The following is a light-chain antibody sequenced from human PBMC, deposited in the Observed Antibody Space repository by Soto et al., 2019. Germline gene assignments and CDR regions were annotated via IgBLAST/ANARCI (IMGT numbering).Light chain of an antibody. CDR3: QQYSTYPWT. J-gene: IGKJ1*01. CDR2: KAS. Sequence: DIQMTQSPSTLSASVADRVIITCRASQSISDWLAWYQQRPGKAPTLLIYKASTSESGVPSRFSGSGSGTEFTLTINNLQPDDFATYYCQQYSTYPWTFGQGTKVEIK. V-gene: IGKV1-5*03. CDR1: QSISDW.